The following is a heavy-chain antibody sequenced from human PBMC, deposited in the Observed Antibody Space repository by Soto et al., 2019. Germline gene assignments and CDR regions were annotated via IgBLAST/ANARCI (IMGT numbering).Heavy chain of an antibody. D-gene: IGHD3-10*01. J-gene: IGHJ4*02. V-gene: IGHV3-23*01. CDR3: ARGAYYGSGSYYNVHYFDY. CDR2: ISGSGDNT. CDR1: GFIFSSYA. Sequence: EVQLLESGGGLVQPGGSLRLSCAASGFIFSSYAMSWVRQAPGKGLEWVSAISGSGDNTYYADSVKGRFTISRDNSKNTLYLQMNSLRAEDTAVYYCARGAYYGSGSYYNVHYFDYWGQGTLVTVSA.